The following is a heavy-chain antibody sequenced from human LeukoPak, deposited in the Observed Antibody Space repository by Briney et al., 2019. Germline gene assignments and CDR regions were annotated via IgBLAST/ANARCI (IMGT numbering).Heavy chain of an antibody. J-gene: IGHJ3*02. Sequence: GGSLRLSCAASGFTFSSYAMSWVRQAPGKGLEWVSAISGSGGSTYYADSVKGRFTISRDNSKNTLYLQMNSLRAEDTAVYYCATCSTTSCHAFDAFDIWGQGTMVTVSS. V-gene: IGHV3-23*01. CDR1: GFTFSSYA. D-gene: IGHD2-2*01. CDR2: ISGSGGST. CDR3: ATCSTTSCHAFDAFDI.